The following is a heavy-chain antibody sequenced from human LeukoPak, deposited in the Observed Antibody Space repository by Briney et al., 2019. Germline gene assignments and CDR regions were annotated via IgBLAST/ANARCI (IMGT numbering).Heavy chain of an antibody. J-gene: IGHJ4*02. Sequence: GGSLRLSCAASGFTFSSYAMGCVRQAPGKGLEWVAAISGGATSTYDADSVKGRFTISRDNSNNTLYLQMNSLRAEDTAVYYCAKGQGRNTAMSNYDYWGQGTLVTVSS. CDR1: GFTFSSYA. D-gene: IGHD5-18*01. CDR2: ISGGATST. V-gene: IGHV3-23*01. CDR3: AKGQGRNTAMSNYDY.